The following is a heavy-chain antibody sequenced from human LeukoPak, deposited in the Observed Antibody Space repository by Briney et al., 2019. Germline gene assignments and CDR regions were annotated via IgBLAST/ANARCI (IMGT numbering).Heavy chain of an antibody. Sequence: GASVKVSCKASGYTFTGYYMHWVRRAPGQGLEWMGWINPNSGGTNYAQKFQGRVTMTRDTSISTAYMELSRLRSDDTAVYYCARSWRHCSGDSCYPIDYWGQGTQVTVSS. D-gene: IGHD2-15*01. CDR1: GYTFTGYY. CDR2: INPNSGGT. J-gene: IGHJ4*02. CDR3: ARSWRHCSGDSCYPIDY. V-gene: IGHV1-2*02.